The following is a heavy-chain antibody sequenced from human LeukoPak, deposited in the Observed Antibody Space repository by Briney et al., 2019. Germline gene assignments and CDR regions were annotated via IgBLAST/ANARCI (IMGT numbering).Heavy chain of an antibody. D-gene: IGHD7-27*01. V-gene: IGHV1-8*01. CDR1: GYTFTSYD. J-gene: IGHJ4*02. CDR3: ARTPPNWGADY. CDR2: MSPNSGNT. Sequence: ASVKVSCKASGYTFTSYDINWVRQATGQGLEWMGWMSPNSGNTGYAQKFQGRVTMTRDTSIGTAYLELSRLKSEDAAVYYCARTPPNWGADYWGQGTLVTVSS.